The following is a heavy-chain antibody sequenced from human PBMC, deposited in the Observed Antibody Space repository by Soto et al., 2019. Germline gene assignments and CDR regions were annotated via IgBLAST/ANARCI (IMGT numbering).Heavy chain of an antibody. D-gene: IGHD2-2*01. V-gene: IGHV2-5*02. CDR1: GDTISTSGVD. Sequence: TLSLTCDVSGDTISTSGVDVGWIRQPPGKALEWLALIYWDDDKRYSPSLKSRLTITKDTSKNQVVLTMTNMDPVDTATYYCAHSRVVGTFDYWGQGTLVTVSS. CDR3: AHSRVVGTFDY. CDR2: IYWDDDK. J-gene: IGHJ4*02.